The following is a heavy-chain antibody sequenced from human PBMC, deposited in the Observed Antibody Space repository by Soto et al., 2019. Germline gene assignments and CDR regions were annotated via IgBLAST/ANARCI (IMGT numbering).Heavy chain of an antibody. CDR3: AKAGGAYCSGGACYDFDH. Sequence: VQLLESGGGLVQPGGSLRLSCAASGFTFSSHAMNWFRQAPGKGLEWVSAISGTGGSAFYADSVKGRFTISRDNSKNTLVVQMNSLRAEDTAVYYCAKAGGAYCSGGACYDFDHWGQGTLVTVSS. V-gene: IGHV3-23*01. CDR1: GFTFSSHA. CDR2: ISGTGGSA. J-gene: IGHJ4*02. D-gene: IGHD2-15*01.